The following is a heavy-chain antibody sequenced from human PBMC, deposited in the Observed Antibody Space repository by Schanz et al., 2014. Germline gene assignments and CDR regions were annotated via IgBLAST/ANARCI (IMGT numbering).Heavy chain of an antibody. J-gene: IGHJ5*02. CDR3: ARDRGYDFSFDP. D-gene: IGHD3-3*01. CDR2: VYTSGST. Sequence: QVQLQQWGAGLLKPSETLSLTCTVSGGSISSFYWGWIRQPAGKGLEWIGRVYTSGSTNYNPSLKSRVTMSLDPSKNQFSLKLSSVTAADTAVYYCARDRGYDFSFDPWGQGTLVTVSS. V-gene: IGHV4-59*10. CDR1: GGSISSFY.